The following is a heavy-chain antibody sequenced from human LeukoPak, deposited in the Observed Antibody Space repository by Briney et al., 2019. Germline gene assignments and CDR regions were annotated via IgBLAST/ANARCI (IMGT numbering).Heavy chain of an antibody. J-gene: IGHJ4*02. CDR1: GFTFDDYG. Sequence: GGSLRLSCAASGFTFDDYGMSWVRQAPGKGLEWVSGINWNGGSTGYADSVKGRFTISRDNAKNSLYLQMNSLRAEDTALYYCAREANSGSYLYYFDYWGQGTLVTASS. CDR2: INWNGGST. CDR3: AREANSGSYLYYFDY. V-gene: IGHV3-20*04. D-gene: IGHD1-26*01.